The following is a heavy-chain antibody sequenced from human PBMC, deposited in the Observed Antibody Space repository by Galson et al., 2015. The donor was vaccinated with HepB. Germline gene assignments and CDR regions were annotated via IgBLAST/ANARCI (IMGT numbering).Heavy chain of an antibody. CDR1: GFTFSSYT. Sequence: SLRLSCAASGFTFSSYTMNWVRQAPGKGLEWVSSISSGNQYIYYSDSVRGRFTISRDNAKNSLYLQVDSLGTEDTAIYYRARDYYQLFPSARTFGVDGWGQGATVTVSS. J-gene: IGHJ6*02. CDR2: ISSGNQYI. D-gene: IGHD3-22*01. V-gene: IGHV3-21*01. CDR3: ARDYYQLFPSARTFGVDG.